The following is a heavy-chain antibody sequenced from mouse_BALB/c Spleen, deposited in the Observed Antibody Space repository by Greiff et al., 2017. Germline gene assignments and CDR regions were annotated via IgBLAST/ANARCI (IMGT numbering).Heavy chain of an antibody. CDR2: IYPGDGDT. D-gene: IGHD2-1*01. V-gene: IGHV1-82*01. CDR3: ARGGNYVDYAMDY. J-gene: IGHJ4*01. CDR1: GYAFSSSW. Sequence: VKLQESGPELVKPGASVKISCKASGYAFSSSWMNWVKQRPGQGLEWIGRIYPGDGDTNYNGKFKGKATLTADKSSSTAYMQLSSLASEDSAVYYCARGGNYVDYAMDYWGQGTSVTVSS.